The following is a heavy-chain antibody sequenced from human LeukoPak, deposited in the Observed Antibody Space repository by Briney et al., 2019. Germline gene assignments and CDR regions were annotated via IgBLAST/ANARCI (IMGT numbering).Heavy chain of an antibody. J-gene: IGHJ4*02. V-gene: IGHV3-64D*09. CDR3: ARDRESYYVDY. D-gene: IGHD3-10*01. CDR2: ISSNGGST. Sequence: GGSLRLSCSASGFTFSSYAMHWVRQAPGKGLEYVSAISSNGGSTYYADSVKGRFTISRDNSKNTLYLQMSSLRAEDTAVYYCARDRESYYVDYWGQGTLVTVSS. CDR1: GFTFSSYA.